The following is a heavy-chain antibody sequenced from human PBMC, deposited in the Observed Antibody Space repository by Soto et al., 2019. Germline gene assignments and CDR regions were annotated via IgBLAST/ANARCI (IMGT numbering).Heavy chain of an antibody. CDR1: GFTFSSYA. Sequence: GGSLRLSCAASGFTFSSYAMSWVRQAPGKGLEWVSAISGSGGSTYYADSVKGRFTISRDNSKNTLYLQMNSLRAEDTAVYYCAKESYGSGSYKFHFFDYWGQGTLVTVSS. D-gene: IGHD3-10*01. CDR2: ISGSGGST. V-gene: IGHV3-23*01. CDR3: AKESYGSGSYKFHFFDY. J-gene: IGHJ4*02.